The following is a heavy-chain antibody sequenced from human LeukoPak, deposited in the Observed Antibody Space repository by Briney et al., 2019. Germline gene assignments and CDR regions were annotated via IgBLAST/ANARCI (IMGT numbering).Heavy chain of an antibody. CDR1: GFSLRTYS. CDR2: ITISSNYI. CDR3: TRDGHGDGFLTGYSYFGMDV. V-gene: IGHV3-21*01. D-gene: IGHD3-9*01. J-gene: IGHJ6*02. Sequence: GGSLRLSCDASGFSLRTYSMNWVRQAPGKGLEWVSSITISSNYIYYADSVKGRFTISRDSAKNSLYLQMNDLRVEDTALYFCTRDGHGDGFLTGYSYFGMDVWGRGTTVTVSS.